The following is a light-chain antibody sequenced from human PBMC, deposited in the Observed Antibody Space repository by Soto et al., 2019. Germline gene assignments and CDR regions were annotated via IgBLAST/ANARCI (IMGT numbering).Light chain of an antibody. V-gene: IGKV3-20*01. J-gene: IGKJ1*01. CDR2: GAS. CDR3: QQYNNWPQT. CDR1: QYVSSTY. Sequence: IVLTQSPGTLSLSSGERATLSCWASQYVSSTYLAWYQQKPGQAPRLLIYGASNRATGIPDRFSGSGSGTDFTLTISGLQSEDFAVYYCQQYNNWPQTFGQGTKVDIK.